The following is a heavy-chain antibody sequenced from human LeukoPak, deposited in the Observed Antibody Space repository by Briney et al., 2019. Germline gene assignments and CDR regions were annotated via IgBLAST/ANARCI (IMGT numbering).Heavy chain of an antibody. CDR2: VNHSGST. Sequence: SETLSLTCAVYGGSFSGYFWSWIRQPPGKGLEWIGEVNHSGSTNYNPSLKSRVTISIDTSKNQFSLKLRSVTAADTALYYCARHSGVTYDMDVWGQGTTVTVSS. D-gene: IGHD3-3*01. J-gene: IGHJ6*02. V-gene: IGHV4-34*01. CDR3: ARHSGVTYDMDV. CDR1: GGSFSGYF.